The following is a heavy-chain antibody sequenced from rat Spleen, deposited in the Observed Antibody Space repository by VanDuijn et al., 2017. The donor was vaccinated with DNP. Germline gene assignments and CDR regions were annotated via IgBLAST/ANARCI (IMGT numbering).Heavy chain of an antibody. J-gene: IGHJ4*01. CDR1: GFTFSDYN. CDR2: INYDDTST. Sequence: EVQLVESGGGLVQPGRSLKLSCTASGFTFSDYNMAWVRQAPKKGLEWVATINYDDTSTYYRDSVKGRFTISRDNAKSTLYLQMDSLRSEETATYYCARHGEVHLRYAMDAWGQGTSVTVSS. D-gene: IGHD1-5*01. V-gene: IGHV5-7*01. CDR3: ARHGEVHLRYAMDA.